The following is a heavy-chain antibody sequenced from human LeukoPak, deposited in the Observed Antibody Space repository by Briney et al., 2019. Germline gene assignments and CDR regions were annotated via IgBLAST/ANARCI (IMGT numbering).Heavy chain of an antibody. CDR3: ATFYYDILTGSPGGRYFDY. CDR2: INHSGST. CDR1: GGSFSGYY. V-gene: IGHV4-34*01. Sequence: PSETLSLTCAVYGGSFSGYYWSWIRQPPGKGLEWIGEINHSGSTNYNPSLKSRVTISVDTSKNQFSLKLSSVTAADTAVYYCATFYYDILTGSPGGRYFDYWGQGTLVTVSS. J-gene: IGHJ4*02. D-gene: IGHD3-9*01.